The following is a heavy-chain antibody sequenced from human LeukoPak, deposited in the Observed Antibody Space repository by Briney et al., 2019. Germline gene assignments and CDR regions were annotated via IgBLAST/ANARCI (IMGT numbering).Heavy chain of an antibody. CDR3: AKDQTTVTDDY. CDR1: GFTFSDYY. Sequence: GMSLRLSCAASGFTFSDYYMSWVRQAPGKGLEWISYISSSSPTIYYADSVKGRFTISRDNAKNSLYLQMNSLRAEDTAVYYCAKDQTTVTDDYWGQGTLVTVSS. J-gene: IGHJ4*02. V-gene: IGHV3-11*01. D-gene: IGHD4-17*01. CDR2: ISSSSPTI.